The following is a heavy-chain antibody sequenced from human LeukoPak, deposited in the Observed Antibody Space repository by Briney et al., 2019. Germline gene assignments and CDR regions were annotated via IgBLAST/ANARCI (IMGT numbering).Heavy chain of an antibody. CDR3: ARGNYGYVWGSYRYLYYFDY. J-gene: IGHJ4*02. CDR2: ITHSGST. Sequence: SETLSLTCAVYGGSFSGYYWSWIRQPPGKGLEWIGEITHSGSTNYNPSLKSQVTISVDTSKNKFSLKLSSVTAADTAVYYCARGNYGYVWGSYRYLYYFDYWGQGTLVTVSS. CDR1: GGSFSGYY. V-gene: IGHV4-34*01. D-gene: IGHD3-16*02.